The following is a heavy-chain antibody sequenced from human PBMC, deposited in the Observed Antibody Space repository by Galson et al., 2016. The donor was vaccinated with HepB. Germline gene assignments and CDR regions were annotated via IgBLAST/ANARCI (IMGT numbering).Heavy chain of an antibody. CDR1: GVSLRTSGVG. CDR2: IYWSDDR. V-gene: IGHV2-5*01. CDR3: VHTFNYDFWTGYENWFDP. Sequence: PALVKPTQTLTLTCTVSGVSLRTSGVGVGWIRQPPGKALEWLAIIYWSDDRRFSPSLKHRLTIAKDTSKNQVFLTMTNMDPLDTATYYCVHTFNYDFWTGYENWFDPWGLGTLVTVSS. D-gene: IGHD3-3*01. J-gene: IGHJ5*02.